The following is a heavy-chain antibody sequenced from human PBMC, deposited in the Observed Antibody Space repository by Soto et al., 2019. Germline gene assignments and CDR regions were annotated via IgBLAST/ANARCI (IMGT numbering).Heavy chain of an antibody. CDR2: IYPGDSDP. CDR1: GYTFSHYW. Sequence: GESLKISCKASGYTFSHYWIGWVRQRPGKGLEWMGIIYPGDSDPRYNPSFQGQVTFSVDKSISTAYLQWSSLKASDTAIYFCARQGRSMENAFDVWGQGTVVTVSS. CDR3: ARQGRSMENAFDV. D-gene: IGHD1-1*01. V-gene: IGHV5-51*01. J-gene: IGHJ3*01.